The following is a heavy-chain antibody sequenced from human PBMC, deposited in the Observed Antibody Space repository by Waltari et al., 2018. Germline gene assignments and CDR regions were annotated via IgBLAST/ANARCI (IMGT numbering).Heavy chain of an antibody. J-gene: IGHJ5*02. CDR2: INPSGGST. Sequence: QVQLVQSGAEVKKPGASVKVSCKASGNTFTSYYMPWVRQAPGQGLEWMGIINPSGGSTSYAQKFQGRVTMTRDTSTSTVYMELSSLRSEDTAVYYCARDGTAVAGKGNWFDPWGQGTLVTVSS. V-gene: IGHV1-46*01. D-gene: IGHD6-19*01. CDR3: ARDGTAVAGKGNWFDP. CDR1: GNTFTSYY.